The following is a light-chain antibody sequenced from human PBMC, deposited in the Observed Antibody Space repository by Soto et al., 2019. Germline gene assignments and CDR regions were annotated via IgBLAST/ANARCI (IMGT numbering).Light chain of an antibody. CDR1: SSDVGGYNY. CDR2: EVS. Sequence: QSVLTQPPSASGSPGQSVTISCTGTSSDVGGYNYVSWYQQHPGKAPKLMIYEVSKRPSGVPDRFSGSKSGNTASLTVSGLQAEAEADYYCSSYAGSNNRVVFGGGTKLTVL. J-gene: IGLJ2*01. V-gene: IGLV2-8*01. CDR3: SSYAGSNNRVV.